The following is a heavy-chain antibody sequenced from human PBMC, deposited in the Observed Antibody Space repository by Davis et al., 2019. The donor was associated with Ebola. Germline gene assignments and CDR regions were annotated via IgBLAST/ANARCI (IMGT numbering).Heavy chain of an antibody. D-gene: IGHD3-10*01. CDR1: GFTVSSNY. CDR2: IYSGGRT. CDR3: ARVRVRNGGYYYYGMDV. Sequence: GESLKISCAASGFTVSSNYMSWVRQAPGKGLEWVSVIYSGGRTYHADSVKGRFTISRDNSKNTLYLQMNSLRAEDTAVYYCARVRVRNGGYYYYGMDVWGQGTTVTVSS. V-gene: IGHV3-66*01. J-gene: IGHJ6*02.